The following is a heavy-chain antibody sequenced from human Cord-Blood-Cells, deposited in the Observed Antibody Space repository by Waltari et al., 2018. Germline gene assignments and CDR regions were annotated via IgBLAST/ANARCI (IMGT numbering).Heavy chain of an antibody. CDR1: GFTFSSYG. J-gene: IGHJ4*02. CDR2: ISYDGSNK. V-gene: IGHV3-30*18. Sequence: QVQLVESGGGVVQPGRSLRLPCAASGFTFSSYGMPWVRQAPGKGLEWVAVISYDGSNKYYADSVKGRFTISRDNSKNTLYLQMNSLRAEDTAVYYCAKSDTVTTYYFDYWGQGTLVTVSS. CDR3: AKSDTVTTYYFDY. D-gene: IGHD4-17*01.